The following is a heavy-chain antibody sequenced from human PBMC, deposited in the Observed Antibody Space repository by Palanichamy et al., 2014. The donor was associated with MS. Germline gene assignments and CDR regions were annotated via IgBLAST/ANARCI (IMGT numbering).Heavy chain of an antibody. CDR1: GFTFSSYW. Sequence: EVQLVESGGGLVQPGGSLRLSCAASGFTFSSYWMHWVRQAPGKGLVWVSRINSDGSSTSYADSVKGRFTISRDNAKNTLYLQMNSLRAEDTAVYFCASPGATEANWFDPWGQGTLVTVSS. V-gene: IGHV3-74*02. CDR2: INSDGSST. J-gene: IGHJ5*02. CDR3: ASPGATEANWFDP.